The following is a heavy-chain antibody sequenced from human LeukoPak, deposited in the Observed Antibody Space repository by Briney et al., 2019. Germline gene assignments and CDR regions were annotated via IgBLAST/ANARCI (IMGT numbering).Heavy chain of an antibody. Sequence: ASVKVSCKASGYTITNNWMHWVRQAPGQGLEWMGVINPSGTGTSYGQKFQGRITMSRDTSTRTVYMELSSLRSEDTAVYYCAKDVDISNWYGDWFDPWGQGTLVTVSS. J-gene: IGHJ5*02. CDR3: AKDVDISNWYGDWFDP. D-gene: IGHD1-20*01. CDR2: INPSGTGT. V-gene: IGHV1-46*01. CDR1: GYTITNNW.